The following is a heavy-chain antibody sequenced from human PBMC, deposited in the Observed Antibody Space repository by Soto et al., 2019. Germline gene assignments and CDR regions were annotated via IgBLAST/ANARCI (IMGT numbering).Heavy chain of an antibody. V-gene: IGHV4-59*01. J-gene: IGHJ4*02. Sequence: SETLSLTCTVSGGPISSYYWSWIRQPPGKGLEWIGYIYYSGSTNYNPSLKSRVTISVDTSKNQFSLKLSSVTAADTAVYYCAREELGVFDYWGQGTLVTVSS. CDR1: GGPISSYY. D-gene: IGHD1-26*01. CDR2: IYYSGST. CDR3: AREELGVFDY.